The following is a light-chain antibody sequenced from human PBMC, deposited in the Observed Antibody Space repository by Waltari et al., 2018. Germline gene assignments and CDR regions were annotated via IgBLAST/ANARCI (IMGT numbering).Light chain of an antibody. CDR1: QSIATN. CDR2: DAS. V-gene: IGKV3-15*01. Sequence: EVVMTQSPATLSVSPGGRATLSCRASQSIATNLAWYQQRRGQAPKLLIFDASTLATSIAGRFSGSGSGTEFTLTISSLQSEDSAVYYCQQYNRWPPITFGQGTRLEIK. J-gene: IGKJ5*01. CDR3: QQYNRWPPIT.